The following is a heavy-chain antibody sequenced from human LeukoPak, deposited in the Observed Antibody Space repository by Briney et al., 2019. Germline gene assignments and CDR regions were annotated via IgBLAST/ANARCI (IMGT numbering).Heavy chain of an antibody. CDR1: GFSFSSYW. Sequence: GGSLRLSCAASGFSFSSYWMHWVRQAPGKGLVWVSRIKTDGSSATYADSMKGRFTISRDNAKNSLYLQMSNLRAEDTAVYFCARGGGLDVWGQGATVTVSS. V-gene: IGHV3-74*01. D-gene: IGHD3-16*01. J-gene: IGHJ6*02. CDR3: ARGGGLDV. CDR2: IKTDGSSA.